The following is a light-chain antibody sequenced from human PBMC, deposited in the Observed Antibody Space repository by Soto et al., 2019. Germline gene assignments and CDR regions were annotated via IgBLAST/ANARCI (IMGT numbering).Light chain of an antibody. CDR1: QTLTTNY. J-gene: IGKJ1*01. CDR3: QQYGRSSWT. V-gene: IGKV3-20*01. CDR2: RAS. Sequence: EFVLTQSPGTLSLSPGERATLSCRASQTLTTNYIAWYQQRRGQAPRLLIYRASSRATAIPERFSGSGSGTDFTLTISRLEPEDFAVYYCQQYGRSSWTFGQGTKVDIK.